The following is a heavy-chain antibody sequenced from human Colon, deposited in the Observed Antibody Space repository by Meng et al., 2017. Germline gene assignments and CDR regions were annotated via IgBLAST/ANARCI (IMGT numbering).Heavy chain of an antibody. CDR2: IYHSGRT. CDR3: ARSPYSGSALPFFDY. D-gene: IGHD1-26*01. J-gene: IGHJ4*02. CDR1: GGSIRNDQW. V-gene: IGHV4-4*02. Sequence: QGALQESGPGLVKPSGTLSLTCDVSGGSIRNDQWGSWVRQAPGKGLEWIGEIYHSGRTNYNPSVKSRVSMSVDKSQNHFSLRLSSVTAADTAVYYCARSPYSGSALPFFDYWGQGSLVTVSS.